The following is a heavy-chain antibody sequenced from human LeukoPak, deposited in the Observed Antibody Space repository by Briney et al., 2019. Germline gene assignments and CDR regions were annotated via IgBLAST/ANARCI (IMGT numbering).Heavy chain of an antibody. Sequence: ASVKVSCKASGGTFSSYAISWVRQATGQGLEWMGWMNPNSGNTGYAQKFQGRVTMTRNTSISTAYMELSSLRSEDTAVYYCASSPVVPAAIHYGMDVWGQGTTVTVSS. J-gene: IGHJ6*02. CDR1: GGTFSSYA. CDR2: MNPNSGNT. V-gene: IGHV1-8*02. CDR3: ASSPVVPAAIHYGMDV. D-gene: IGHD2-2*01.